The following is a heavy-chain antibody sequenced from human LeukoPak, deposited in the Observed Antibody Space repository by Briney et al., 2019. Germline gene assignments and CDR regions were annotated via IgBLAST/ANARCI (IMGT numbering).Heavy chain of an antibody. Sequence: HPGGSLRLSCAASGFTFSSYAMHWVRQAPGKGLEWVAVISYDGSNKYYADSVKGRFTISRDNSKNTLYLQMNSLRAEDTAVYYCARDSSYYVWGQGTLVTVSS. CDR2: ISYDGSNK. D-gene: IGHD3-10*02. V-gene: IGHV3-30-3*01. J-gene: IGHJ4*02. CDR1: GFTFSSYA. CDR3: ARDSSYYV.